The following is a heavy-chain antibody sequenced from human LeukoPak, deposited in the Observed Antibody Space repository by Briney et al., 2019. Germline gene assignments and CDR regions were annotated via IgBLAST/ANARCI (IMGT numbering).Heavy chain of an antibody. Sequence: PVKVSCKASGFTFTSSAVQWVRQARGQRLEWIGWIVVGSGNTNYAQKFQERVTITRDMSTSTAYMELSSLRSEDTAVYYCAADAVRGIFPLVPTNWGQGTLVTVSS. CDR1: GFTFTSSA. CDR3: AADAVRGIFPLVPTN. D-gene: IGHD3-10*02. J-gene: IGHJ4*02. CDR2: IVVGSGNT. V-gene: IGHV1-58*01.